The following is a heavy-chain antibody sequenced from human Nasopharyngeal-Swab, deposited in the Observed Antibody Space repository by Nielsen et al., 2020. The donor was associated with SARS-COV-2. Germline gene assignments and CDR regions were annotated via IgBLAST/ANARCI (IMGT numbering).Heavy chain of an antibody. D-gene: IGHD2-2*01. V-gene: IGHV3-53*01. Sequence: GESLKISCAASGFSVRSDYMNWVRQAPGKGLEWDSVIYSDGTTRYTDSVKGRFSISRDDSKNTLDLQMNSLRVDDTAVYYCARDPGYRNGMNVWGQGTTVTVSS. CDR1: GFSVRSDY. J-gene: IGHJ6*02. CDR2: IYSDGTT. CDR3: ARDPGYRNGMNV.